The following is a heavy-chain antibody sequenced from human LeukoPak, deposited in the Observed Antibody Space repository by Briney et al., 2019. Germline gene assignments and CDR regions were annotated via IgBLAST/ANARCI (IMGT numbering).Heavy chain of an antibody. CDR1: GDSVSSNSAA. D-gene: IGHD6-6*01. V-gene: IGHV6-1*01. CDR2: TYYRSKWYN. CDR3: ARAGRMVDSSSSFWFDP. Sequence: SQTLSLTCAISGDSVSSNSAAWNWIRQSPSRGLEWLGRTYYRSKWYNDYAVSVKSRITINPDTSKTQSSLQLNSVTPEDTAVYYCARAGRMVDSSSSFWFDPWGQGTLVTVSS. J-gene: IGHJ5*02.